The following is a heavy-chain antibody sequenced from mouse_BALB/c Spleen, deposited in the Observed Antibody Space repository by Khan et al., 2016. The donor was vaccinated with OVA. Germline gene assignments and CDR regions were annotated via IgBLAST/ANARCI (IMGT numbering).Heavy chain of an antibody. J-gene: IGHJ3*01. D-gene: IGHD3-1*01. CDR1: GYTFTSYW. Sequence: VQLQQSGAELARPGASVKLSCKASGYTFTSYWMQFIKQRPGQGLEWFGTIYPGDGDTRYTQKFKGKATLPADTSSSPAYMQLSSLASEDSSVYYCARGGTARSSWFAYWGQGTLVTVSA. CDR3: ARGGTARSSWFAY. V-gene: IGHV1-87*01. CDR2: IYPGDGDT.